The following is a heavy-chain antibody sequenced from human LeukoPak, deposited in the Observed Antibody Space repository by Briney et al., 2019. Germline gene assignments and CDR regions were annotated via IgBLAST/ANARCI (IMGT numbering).Heavy chain of an antibody. J-gene: IGHJ4*02. CDR1: GFTFSRYD. Sequence: PGGSLRLSCVTSGFTFSRYDMHSVRQATGKGLEWVSAFHSDGETYYSASVKGRFTISRENAKNSLYLQMNSLRAGDTAVYYCTRGSGPGVTTIASWGQGTLVTVSS. D-gene: IGHD5-12*01. V-gene: IGHV3-13*01. CDR2: FHSDGET. CDR3: TRGSGPGVTTIAS.